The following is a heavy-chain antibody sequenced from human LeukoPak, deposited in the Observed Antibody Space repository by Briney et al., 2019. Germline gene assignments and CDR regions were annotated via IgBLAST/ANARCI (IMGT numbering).Heavy chain of an antibody. V-gene: IGHV3-30*18. Sequence: GGSLRLSCAVSGFTFSSYGMHWVRQAPGKGLEWVAVISYDGSNKYYADSVKGRFTISRDNSKNTMYLQMNSLRAEDTAVYYCAKDKHQGHQVVPPDYWGQGTLVTVSS. D-gene: IGHD3-22*01. CDR3: AKDKHQGHQVVPPDY. CDR1: GFTFSSYG. CDR2: ISYDGSNK. J-gene: IGHJ4*02.